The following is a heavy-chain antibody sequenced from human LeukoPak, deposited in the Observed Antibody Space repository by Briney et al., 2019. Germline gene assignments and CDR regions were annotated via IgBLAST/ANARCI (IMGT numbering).Heavy chain of an antibody. J-gene: IGHJ4*02. CDR2: ISYDGSNK. CDR1: GFTFSSYA. Sequence: TGGSLRLSCAASGFTFSSYAMHWVRQAPGKGLEWVAVISYDGSNKYYADSVKGRFTISRDNSKNTLYLQMNSLRGEDTALYYCARRQSGYDYWGQGTLVTVSS. V-gene: IGHV3-30*04. D-gene: IGHD6-25*01. CDR3: ARRQSGYDY.